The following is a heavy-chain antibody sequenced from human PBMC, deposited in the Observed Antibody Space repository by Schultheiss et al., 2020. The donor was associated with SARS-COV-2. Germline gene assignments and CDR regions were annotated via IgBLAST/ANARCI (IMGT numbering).Heavy chain of an antibody. J-gene: IGHJ4*02. CDR1: GFTFSSYS. Sequence: GGSLRLSCAASGFTFSSYSMNWVRQAPGKGLEWVSYISSSSSTIYYADSVKGRFTISRDNAKNSLYLQMNSLRDEDTAVYYCARGYCSGGSCQRGYWGQGTLVTVSS. D-gene: IGHD2-15*01. CDR3: ARGYCSGGSCQRGY. CDR2: ISSSSSTI. V-gene: IGHV3-48*02.